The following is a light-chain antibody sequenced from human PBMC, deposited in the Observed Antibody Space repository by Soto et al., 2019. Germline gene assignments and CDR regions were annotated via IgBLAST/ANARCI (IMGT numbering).Light chain of an antibody. Sequence: EIVLTQSPGTLSLSPGERATLSCRASQSVSSSYLAWYQQKPGQAPRLLIYGASSRATGITDRFSGSGSGTDFTLTISRLEPADFAVYYCHQYGSSLITFGQGTRLEIK. CDR1: QSVSSSY. J-gene: IGKJ5*01. CDR3: HQYGSSLIT. V-gene: IGKV3-20*01. CDR2: GAS.